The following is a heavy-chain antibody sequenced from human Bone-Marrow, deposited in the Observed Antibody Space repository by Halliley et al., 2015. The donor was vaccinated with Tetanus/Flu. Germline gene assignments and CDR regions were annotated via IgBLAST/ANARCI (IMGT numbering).Heavy chain of an antibody. J-gene: IGHJ5*02. CDR2: IDPSDSYT. CDR1: GYNFIDYW. D-gene: IGHD1-26*01. V-gene: IGHV5-10-1*01. Sequence: MQLVQSGAEVKKPGESLRISCKGSGYNFIDYWITWVRQMPGKGLEWMGRIDPSDSYTRYSPSFQGHVTISVDKSISTAYLLWSGLKASDTAMYYCAREGPSGTSWFGPWGQGTLVTVSS. CDR3: AREGPSGTSWFGP.